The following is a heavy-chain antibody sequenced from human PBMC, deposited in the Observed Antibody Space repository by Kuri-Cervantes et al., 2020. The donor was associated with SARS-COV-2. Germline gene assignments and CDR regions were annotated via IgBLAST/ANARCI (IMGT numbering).Heavy chain of an antibody. D-gene: IGHD3-3*01. V-gene: IGHV4-34*01. CDR3: ARDARGIFGVAYNY. CDR1: GGSLSGYS. J-gene: IGHJ4*02. CDR2: INHSGST. Sequence: SETLSLTCFAYGGSLSGYSWTWIRQPPGKGLEWIGEINHSGSTNYNPSLKSRVTISLDTSKNQFSLKLSSVTAADTAVYYCARDARGIFGVAYNYWGQGTLVTVSS.